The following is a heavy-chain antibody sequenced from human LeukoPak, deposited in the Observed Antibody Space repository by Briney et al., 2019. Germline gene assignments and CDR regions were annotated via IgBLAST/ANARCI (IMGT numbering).Heavy chain of an antibody. J-gene: IGHJ4*02. Sequence: ASVKVSCKASGYTFTGYYMHWVRQAPGQGLEWMGWINPNSGGTSYAQKFQGWVTMTRDTSISTAYMELSRLRSDDTAVYYCARGRLLWFGELKNFDYWGQGTLVTASS. D-gene: IGHD3-10*01. CDR3: ARGRLLWFGELKNFDY. CDR1: GYTFTGYY. V-gene: IGHV1-2*04. CDR2: INPNSGGT.